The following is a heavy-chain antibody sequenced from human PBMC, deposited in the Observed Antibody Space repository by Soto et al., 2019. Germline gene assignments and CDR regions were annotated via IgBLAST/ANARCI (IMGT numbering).Heavy chain of an antibody. CDR2: IMPIFRRA. D-gene: IGHD1-26*01. Sequence: KVSCKASGGTFKNSAISWVRQVPGQGLEWMGGIMPIFRRADYAQKFQGRVTITADKSTSTVYMELSSLGSEDTAIYYCARAEVGSTTRIDYWGQGTLVTVSS. CDR1: GGTFKNSA. J-gene: IGHJ4*02. V-gene: IGHV1-69*06. CDR3: ARAEVGSTTRIDY.